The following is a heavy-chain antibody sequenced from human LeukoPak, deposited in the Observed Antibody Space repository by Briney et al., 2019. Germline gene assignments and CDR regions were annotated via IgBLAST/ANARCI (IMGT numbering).Heavy chain of an antibody. CDR1: LFTFSSYA. CDR2: ISGSGGST. Sequence: GGSLRLSCVASLFTFSSYAMSWVRPAPGRGLEWVSAISGSGGSTYYAASVRGGFTIPRYTSKNTLYLQMNSLRAEDTAVYYCAKQVPTYYYDSSGYYPVPFWGQGTLVTVSS. J-gene: IGHJ4*02. CDR3: AKQVPTYYYDSSGYYPVPF. D-gene: IGHD3-22*01. V-gene: IGHV3-23*01.